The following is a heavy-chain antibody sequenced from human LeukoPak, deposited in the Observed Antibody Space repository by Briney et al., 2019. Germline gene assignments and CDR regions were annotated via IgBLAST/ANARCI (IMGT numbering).Heavy chain of an antibody. V-gene: IGHV3-7*01. CDR3: ATDGYNSARDN. Sequence: SGGSLRLSCAASGFTFSDYYMSWIRQAPGKGLEWVANTKPDGSEKYYVDSVRGRFTISRDNAKNLLYLQMRNLRAEDTAVYYCATDGYNSARDNWGQGTLVTVSS. CDR1: GFTFSDYY. CDR2: TKPDGSEK. J-gene: IGHJ4*02. D-gene: IGHD5-12*01.